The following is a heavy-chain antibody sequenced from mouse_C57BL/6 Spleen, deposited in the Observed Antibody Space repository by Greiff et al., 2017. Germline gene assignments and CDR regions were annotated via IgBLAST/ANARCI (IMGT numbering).Heavy chain of an antibody. CDR1: GFTFSDYG. CDR3: ARHAYYGSSDAWFAY. J-gene: IGHJ3*01. D-gene: IGHD1-1*01. Sequence: EVKLVESGGGLVQPGGSLKLSCAASGFTFSDYGMAWVRQAPRKGPEWVAFISNLAYSIYYADTVTGRFTISRENAKNTLYLEMSSLRSEDTAMYYCARHAYYGSSDAWFAYWGQGTLVTVSA. V-gene: IGHV5-15*01. CDR2: ISNLAYSI.